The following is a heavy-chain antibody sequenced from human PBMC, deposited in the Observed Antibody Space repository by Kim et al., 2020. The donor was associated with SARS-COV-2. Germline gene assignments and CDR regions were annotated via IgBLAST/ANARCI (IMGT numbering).Heavy chain of an antibody. D-gene: IGHD2-8*01. Sequence: GGSLRLSCAASGFTFTSYAMSWVRQAPGKGLEWVSAISYGGDTTYYADSVKGRFTISRDNSKNTLFLQMNSLRAEDTAVYYCAKDIGALMVYATPDYWGEGTLLTVSS. CDR1: GFTFTSYA. J-gene: IGHJ4*02. V-gene: IGHV3-23*01. CDR3: AKDIGALMVYATPDY. CDR2: ISYGGDTT.